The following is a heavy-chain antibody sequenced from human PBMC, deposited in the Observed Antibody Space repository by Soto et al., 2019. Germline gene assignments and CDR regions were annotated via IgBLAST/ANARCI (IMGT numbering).Heavy chain of an antibody. CDR1: GFSFSDYW. V-gene: IGHV3-7*03. CDR3: AREAGGSGWFS. Sequence: GFRRLSFAVSGFSFSDYWISWVRQAPGKGPEWVANINKDGGEQHYVASVKGRFTISRDNAKNSLYLQMNSLRAEDTAVYYCAREAGGSGWFSWGQGTLVTVSS. J-gene: IGHJ5*02. D-gene: IGHD6-19*01. CDR2: INKDGGEQ.